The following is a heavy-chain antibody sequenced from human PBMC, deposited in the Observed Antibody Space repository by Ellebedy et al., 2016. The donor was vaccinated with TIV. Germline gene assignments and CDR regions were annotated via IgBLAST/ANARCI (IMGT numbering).Heavy chain of an antibody. CDR1: GFAFTTYA. CDR3: ARFYSSSDSDAFDI. Sequence: PGGSLRLSCAASGFAFTTYAMHWVRQAPGKGLEWVAVVSYDGSNRYSTDSVKGRFTISRDNSKNTLYLQMNSLRAEDTAVYYCARFYSSSDSDAFDIWGQGTMVTVSS. D-gene: IGHD3-22*01. V-gene: IGHV3-30-3*01. J-gene: IGHJ3*02. CDR2: VSYDGSNR.